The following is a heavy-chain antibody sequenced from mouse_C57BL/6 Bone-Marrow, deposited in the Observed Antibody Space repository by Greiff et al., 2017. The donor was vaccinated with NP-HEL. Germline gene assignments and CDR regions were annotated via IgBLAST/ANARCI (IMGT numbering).Heavy chain of an antibody. Sequence: VQLQQSGAELVKPGASVKLSCKASGYTFTSYWMHWVKQRPGQGLEWIGMIHPNSGSTNYNEKFKSKATLTVDKSSSTAYMQLSSLTSEDSEVYYCARRNYYGSSYWYFDVWGTGTTVTVSS. D-gene: IGHD1-1*01. CDR1: GYTFTSYW. CDR2: IHPNSGST. V-gene: IGHV1-64*01. J-gene: IGHJ1*03. CDR3: ARRNYYGSSYWYFDV.